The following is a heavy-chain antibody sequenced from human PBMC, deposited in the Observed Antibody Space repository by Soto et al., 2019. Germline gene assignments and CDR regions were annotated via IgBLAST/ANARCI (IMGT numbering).Heavy chain of an antibody. Sequence: SETLSLTSAVSGYSISSTYYWGWIRQSPGKGLEWIGSIYSGTTYYNPSLKSRVSISVETSKNQFSLKMSSVTAGETDVYYCARDRFSKGYPSIYYYYGLDVWGQGATVTVSS. J-gene: IGHJ6*02. CDR3: ARDRFSKGYPSIYYYYGLDV. CDR2: IYSGTT. D-gene: IGHD5-12*01. V-gene: IGHV4-38-2*02. CDR1: GYSISSTYY.